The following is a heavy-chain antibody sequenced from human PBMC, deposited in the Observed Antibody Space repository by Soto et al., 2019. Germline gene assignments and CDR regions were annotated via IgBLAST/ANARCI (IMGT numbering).Heavy chain of an antibody. CDR2: ISSSTSYT. Sequence: SLRLSCAASGFTFSDYYMSWIRQAPGKGLEWLSYISSSTSYTNYADSVRGRFTISRDNAKRSLYLQMSSLRAEDTAVYYCARAYSSSIPYGMDVWGQGTTVTVSS. CDR3: ARAYSSSIPYGMDV. J-gene: IGHJ6*02. CDR1: GFTFSDYY. V-gene: IGHV3-11*06. D-gene: IGHD6-6*01.